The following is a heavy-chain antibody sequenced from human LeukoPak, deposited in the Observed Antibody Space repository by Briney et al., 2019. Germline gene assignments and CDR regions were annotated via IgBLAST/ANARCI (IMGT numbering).Heavy chain of an antibody. Sequence: SETLSLNCTVSGVSISRSYSYWGWVRQPPGKGLEWIGSMYYSGDTYYNPSLKSRLIISVDTSKNQVSLNLSSVTTADTAVYYCARLRVGGIVGATTNWYFDIWGRGTLVTVSS. CDR1: GVSISRSYSY. CDR3: ARLRVGGIVGATTNWYFDI. CDR2: MYYSGDT. D-gene: IGHD1-26*01. J-gene: IGHJ2*01. V-gene: IGHV4-39*01.